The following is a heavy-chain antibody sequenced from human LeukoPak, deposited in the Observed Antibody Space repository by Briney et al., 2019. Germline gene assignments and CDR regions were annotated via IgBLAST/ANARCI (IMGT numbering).Heavy chain of an antibody. V-gene: IGHV1-69*13. CDR3: ARVRNFWSGYYPYYFDY. Sequence: SVKVSCKASGGTFSSYAISWVRQAPGQGLEWMGGIIPIFGTANYAQKFQGRVTITADESTSTAYMELSSLRSEDPAVYYCARVRNFWSGYYPYYFDYWGQGTLVTVSS. D-gene: IGHD3-3*01. J-gene: IGHJ4*02. CDR1: GGTFSSYA. CDR2: IIPIFGTA.